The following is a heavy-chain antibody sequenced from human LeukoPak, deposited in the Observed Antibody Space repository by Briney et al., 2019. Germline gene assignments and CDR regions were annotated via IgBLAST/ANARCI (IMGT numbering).Heavy chain of an antibody. CDR3: ARGEMATIYYYYYYYYMDV. D-gene: IGHD5-24*01. J-gene: IGHJ6*03. Sequence: GASVKVSCKASGYTFTSYDINWVRQATGQGLEWMGWMNPNSGNTGYAQKFQGRVTMTRNTSISTAYMELSSLKSEDTAVYYCARGEMATIYYYYYYYYMDVWGKGTTVTISS. V-gene: IGHV1-8*01. CDR2: MNPNSGNT. CDR1: GYTFTSYD.